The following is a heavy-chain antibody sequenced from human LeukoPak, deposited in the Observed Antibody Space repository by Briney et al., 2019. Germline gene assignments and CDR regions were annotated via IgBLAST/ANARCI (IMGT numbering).Heavy chain of an antibody. J-gene: IGHJ4*02. CDR1: GYTFTSYG. Sequence: ASVKVSCKASGYTFTSYGSSWVRQAPGQGLEWMGWISAYNGNTNYAQKLQGRVTMTTDTSTSTAYMELRSLRSDDTAVYYCARDDYYDSSGYYPFDYWGQGTLVTVSS. V-gene: IGHV1-18*01. D-gene: IGHD3-22*01. CDR2: ISAYNGNT. CDR3: ARDDYYDSSGYYPFDY.